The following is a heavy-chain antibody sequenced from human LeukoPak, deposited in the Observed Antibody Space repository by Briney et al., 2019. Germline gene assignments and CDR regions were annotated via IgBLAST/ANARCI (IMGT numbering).Heavy chain of an antibody. J-gene: IGHJ4*02. D-gene: IGHD3-10*01. CDR1: GGSFSGYY. CDR3: ARAWFGIGDY. CDR2: INHSGST. V-gene: IGHV4-34*01. Sequence: PSETLSLTCAVYGGSFSGYYWSWIRQPPGKGLEWIGEINHSGSTNYNPSLKSRVTISVDTSKNQFSLKLSSVTAADTAVHYCARAWFGIGDYWGQGTLVTVSS.